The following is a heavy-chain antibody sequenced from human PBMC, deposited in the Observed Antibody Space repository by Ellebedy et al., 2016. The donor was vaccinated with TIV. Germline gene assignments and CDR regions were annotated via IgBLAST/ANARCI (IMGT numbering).Heavy chain of an antibody. V-gene: IGHV3-23*01. J-gene: IGHJ1*01. Sequence: GESLKISCAASGFTFRNNGVSWVRQAPGKGLEWVSSITSSGDATYYADSVKGRFTISRDNSKNTLYLQMHTLRAEDTAVYYCARDRRLNWGIEHWGQGTLVTVSS. CDR1: GFTFRNNG. D-gene: IGHD7-27*01. CDR2: ITSSGDAT. CDR3: ARDRRLNWGIEH.